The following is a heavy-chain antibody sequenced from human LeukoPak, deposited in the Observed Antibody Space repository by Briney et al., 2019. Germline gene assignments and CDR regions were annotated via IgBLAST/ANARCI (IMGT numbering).Heavy chain of an antibody. D-gene: IGHD1-26*01. CDR2: INQDGNEK. Sequence: GGSLRLSCAASGFTFSNYWMSWVRQAPGKELEWVANINQDGNEKYYVDSVKGRFTISRDNARNSLYLQMNSLRVEDTAVYYCASASGTYEHWGQGTLVTVSS. CDR1: GFTFSNYW. V-gene: IGHV3-7*03. CDR3: ASASGTYEH. J-gene: IGHJ4*02.